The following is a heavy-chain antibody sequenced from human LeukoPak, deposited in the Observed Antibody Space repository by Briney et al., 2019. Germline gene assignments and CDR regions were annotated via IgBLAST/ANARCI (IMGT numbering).Heavy chain of an antibody. Sequence: SETLSLTCTVSGGSISSYYWSWIRQPPGKGLEWIGYIYYSGSTNYNPSLKSRVTISVDTSKNQLSLKLSSVTAADTAVYYCARVSIVVGHNWFDPWGQGTLVTVSS. V-gene: IGHV4-59*12. CDR1: GGSISSYY. J-gene: IGHJ5*02. CDR3: ARVSIVVGHNWFDP. CDR2: IYYSGST. D-gene: IGHD3-22*01.